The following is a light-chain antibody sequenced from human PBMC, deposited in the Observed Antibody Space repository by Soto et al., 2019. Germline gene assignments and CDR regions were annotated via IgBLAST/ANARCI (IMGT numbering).Light chain of an antibody. CDR2: DAS. V-gene: IGKV3-20*01. CDR3: QQYAGSPRT. Sequence: EIVLTQSPGTLSLSPGERATLSCRAGQSVSSRSLAWYQQKPGQAPRLLISDASNRAADIPDRFSGSGSGTDFTLTINRLEPEDFAVYYCQQYAGSPRTFGQGTKVEIK. J-gene: IGKJ1*01. CDR1: QSVSSRS.